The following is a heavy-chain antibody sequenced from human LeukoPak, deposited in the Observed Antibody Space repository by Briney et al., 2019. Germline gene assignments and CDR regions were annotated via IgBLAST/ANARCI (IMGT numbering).Heavy chain of an antibody. CDR3: ARDTVPPRLLLHY. Sequence: ASVKVSCTASGYTFTGYYMHWVRQAPGQGLEWMGWINPNSGSTNYAQKFQGRVTMTRDTSISTPYMELSRLRPDDTAVYYWARDTVPPRLLLHYWGQGTLVTVSS. J-gene: IGHJ4*02. CDR1: GYTFTGYY. V-gene: IGHV1-2*02. CDR2: INPNSGST. D-gene: IGHD2-15*01.